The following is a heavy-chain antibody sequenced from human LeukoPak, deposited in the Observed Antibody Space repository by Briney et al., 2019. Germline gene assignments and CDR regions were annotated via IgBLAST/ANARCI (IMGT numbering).Heavy chain of an antibody. CDR3: ARDWGTAMDAYYYHGMDV. Sequence: SETLSLTCTVSGGSISSGSYYWSWIRQPAGKGLEWIGRIYTSGSTNYNPSLKSRVTISVDTSKNQFSLKLSSVTAADTAVYYCARDWGTAMDAYYYHGMDVWGQGTTVTVSS. V-gene: IGHV4-61*02. J-gene: IGHJ6*02. D-gene: IGHD5-18*01. CDR2: IYTSGST. CDR1: GGSISSGSYY.